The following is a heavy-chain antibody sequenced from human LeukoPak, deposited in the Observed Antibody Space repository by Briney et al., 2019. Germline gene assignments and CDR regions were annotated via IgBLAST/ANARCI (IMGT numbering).Heavy chain of an antibody. CDR1: GYSFTSYW. CDR2: IYPGDSDT. Sequence: RGESLKISCKGSGYSFTSYWIGWVRQMPGKGLEWMGIIYPGDSDTRYSLSFQGQVTISADKSISTAYLQWSSLKASDTAMYYCARFKGSYYFSFDYWGQGTLVAVSS. J-gene: IGHJ4*02. D-gene: IGHD1-26*01. V-gene: IGHV5-51*01. CDR3: ARFKGSYYFSFDY.